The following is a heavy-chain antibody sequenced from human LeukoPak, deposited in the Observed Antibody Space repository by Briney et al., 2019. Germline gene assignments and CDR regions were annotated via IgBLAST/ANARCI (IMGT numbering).Heavy chain of an antibody. Sequence: PGGSLRLSCAASGFTFSSYGMSWVRQAPGKGLEWVSAISGSGGSTYYADSVKGRFTISRDNSKNTLYLQMNGLRAEDTAVYYCAKHMTPRILWFGNWYFDLWGRGTLVTVSS. CDR1: GFTFSSYG. V-gene: IGHV3-23*01. J-gene: IGHJ2*01. D-gene: IGHD3-10*01. CDR2: ISGSGGST. CDR3: AKHMTPRILWFGNWYFDL.